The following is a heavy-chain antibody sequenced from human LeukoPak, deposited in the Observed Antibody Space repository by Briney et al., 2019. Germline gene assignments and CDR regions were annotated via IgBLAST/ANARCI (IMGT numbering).Heavy chain of an antibody. Sequence: SQTLSLTCTVSGGSISSGSYYWSWIRQPAGKGLEWIGRIYTSGSTNYNPSLKSRVTISIDTSKDQFSLKLSSVTAADTAVYYCARESGSYSYWGQGTLVTVSS. V-gene: IGHV4-61*02. J-gene: IGHJ4*02. CDR3: ARESGSYSY. CDR2: IYTSGST. D-gene: IGHD1-26*01. CDR1: GGSISSGSYY.